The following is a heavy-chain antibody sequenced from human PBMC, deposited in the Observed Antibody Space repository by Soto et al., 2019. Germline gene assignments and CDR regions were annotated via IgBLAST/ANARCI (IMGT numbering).Heavy chain of an antibody. J-gene: IGHJ5*02. V-gene: IGHV4-39*01. CDR1: GGSIISSSYY. D-gene: IGHD3-16*02. CDR2: IYYSGST. CDR3: ARHHRLYDYIWGSYRPVYNWFDP. Sequence: SETLSLTCTVSGGSIISSSYYWGWIRQPPGKGLEWIGSIYYSGSTYYNPSLKSRVTISVDTSKNQFSLKLSSVTAADTAVYYCARHHRLYDYIWGSYRPVYNWFDPWGQGTLVTVSS.